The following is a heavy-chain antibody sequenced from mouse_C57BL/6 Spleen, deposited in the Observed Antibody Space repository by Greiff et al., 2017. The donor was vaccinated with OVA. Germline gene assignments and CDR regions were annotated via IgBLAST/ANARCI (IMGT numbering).Heavy chain of an antibody. CDR2: IYPGSGST. CDR1: GYTFTSYW. D-gene: IGHD1-1*01. J-gene: IGHJ3*01. V-gene: IGHV1-55*01. Sequence: QVQLQQPGAELVKPGASVKMSCTASGYTFTSYWITWVKQRPGQGLEWIGDIYPGSGSTNYTAKFKSTATLTVDTSSSTAYMQLSSLTSEDTAVYYCARWGYGSGFAYWGQGTLVTVSA. CDR3: ARWGYGSGFAY.